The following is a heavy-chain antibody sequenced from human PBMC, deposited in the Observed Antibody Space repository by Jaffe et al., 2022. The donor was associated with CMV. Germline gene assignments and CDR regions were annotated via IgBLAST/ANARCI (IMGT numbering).Heavy chain of an antibody. J-gene: IGHJ2*01. CDR3: ARGDTVTLNWYFDL. CDR2: IWYDGNEK. D-gene: IGHD4-17*01. V-gene: IGHV3-33*08. CDR1: GFTFSSYG. Sequence: QVQLVESGGGVVQPGRSLRLSCAASGFTFSSYGMNWVRQAPGKGLEWVALIWYDGNEKYYADSVKGRFTISRDNSKNTLYLQMNSLIAEDTAVYYCARGDTVTLNWYFDLWGRGTLVTVSS.